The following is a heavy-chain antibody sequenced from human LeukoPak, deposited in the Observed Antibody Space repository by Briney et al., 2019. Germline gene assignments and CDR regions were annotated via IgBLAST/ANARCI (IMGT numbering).Heavy chain of an antibody. CDR3: ASPYCSSTSYYYAY. CDR2: INHSGST. Sequence: PSETLSLTCAVYGGSFSGYYWSWIRQPPGKGLEWIGEINHSGSTNYNPSLKSRVTISVDTSKNQFSLKVSSVTAADTAVYYCASPYCSSTSYYYAYWGQGTLVTVSS. D-gene: IGHD2-2*01. CDR1: GGSFSGYY. V-gene: IGHV4-34*01. J-gene: IGHJ4*02.